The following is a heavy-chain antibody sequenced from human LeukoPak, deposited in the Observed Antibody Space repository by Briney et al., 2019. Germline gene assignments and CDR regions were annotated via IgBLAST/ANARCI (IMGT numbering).Heavy chain of an antibody. CDR2: ISWDGGST. D-gene: IGHD3-22*01. CDR3: AKIEYDSSLEPDY. CDR1: GFTFDDYA. V-gene: IGHV3-43D*03. Sequence: GGSLRLSCAASGFTFDDYAMHWVRQAPGKGLEWVSLISWDGGSTYYADSVKGRFTISRDNSKNSLYLQMNSLRAEDTALYYCAKIEYDSSLEPDYWGQGTLVTVSS. J-gene: IGHJ4*02.